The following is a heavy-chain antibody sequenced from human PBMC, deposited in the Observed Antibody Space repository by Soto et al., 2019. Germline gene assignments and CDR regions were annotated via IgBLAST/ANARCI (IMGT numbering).Heavy chain of an antibody. Sequence: PGESLKISCKASGYTFTNYWIVWVRQVPGKGLEWMGLIYPGDSDTRYNPSFQGQVTISADKSTSAAYLQWNSLMASDTAIYYCARSGRSGLRWLDFFDPWGQGTLVTV. CDR1: GYTFTNYW. V-gene: IGHV5-51*01. CDR2: IYPGDSDT. D-gene: IGHD4-17*01. CDR3: ARSGRSGLRWLDFFDP. J-gene: IGHJ5*02.